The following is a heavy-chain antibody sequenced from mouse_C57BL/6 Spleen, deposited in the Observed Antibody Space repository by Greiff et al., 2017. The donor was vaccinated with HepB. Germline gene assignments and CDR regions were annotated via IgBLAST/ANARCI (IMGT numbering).Heavy chain of an antibody. CDR2: IRSKSNNYAT. D-gene: IGHD1-3*01. V-gene: IGHV10-1*01. CDR1: GFSFNTYA. J-gene: IGHJ4*01. CDR3: VRQKVGYAMDY. Sequence: EVQLVESGGGLVQPKGSLKLSCAASGFSFNTYAMNWVRQAPGKGVEWVARIRSKSNNYATYYADSVKDRFTISRDDSESMLYLQMNNLKTEDTAIYYCVRQKVGYAMDYWGQGTSVTVSS.